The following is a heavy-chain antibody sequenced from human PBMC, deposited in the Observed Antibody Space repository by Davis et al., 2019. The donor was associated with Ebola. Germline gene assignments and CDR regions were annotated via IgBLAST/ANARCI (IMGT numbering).Heavy chain of an antibody. CDR1: GYTFTSYA. D-gene: IGHD6-13*01. J-gene: IGHJ4*02. V-gene: IGHV1-3*01. CDR3: ARRSYSSSLIDS. CDR2: INAGNGNT. Sequence: ASVNVSCKVSGYTFTSYAMHWVRQAPGQRLEWMGWINAGNGNTKYSQKFQGRVTITRDTSASTAYMELSSLRSEDTAVYYWARRSYSSSLIDSWGKGSLVTVSS.